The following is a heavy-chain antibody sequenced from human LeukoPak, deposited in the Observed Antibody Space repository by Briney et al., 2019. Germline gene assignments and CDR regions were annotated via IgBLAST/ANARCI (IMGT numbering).Heavy chain of an antibody. V-gene: IGHV1-18*01. CDR2: IGPNNGKT. CDR3: ARFGNSGSYSY. J-gene: IGHJ4*02. Sequence: ASVKVSCKASGYSFTTYGISWVRQAPGQGLEWMGWIGPNNGKTDYAQRLQGRVTMTTDTSTSTVYMELRSLRSDVTAVYYCARFGNSGSYSYWGQGTLVNVSS. D-gene: IGHD1-26*01. CDR1: GYSFTTYG.